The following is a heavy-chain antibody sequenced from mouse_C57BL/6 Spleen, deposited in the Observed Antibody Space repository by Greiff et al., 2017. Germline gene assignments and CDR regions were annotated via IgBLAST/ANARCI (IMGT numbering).Heavy chain of an antibody. Sequence: EVKLVESGGGLVKPGGSLKLSCAASGFTFSDYGMHWVRQAPEQGLEWVAYISSGSSTIDYAETVKGRFTISRDNAKNTLFLQMTSLRSEDTAMYYCARPHYGSSNYYAMDYWGQGTSVTVSS. D-gene: IGHD1-1*01. V-gene: IGHV5-17*01. J-gene: IGHJ4*01. CDR3: ARPHYGSSNYYAMDY. CDR1: GFTFSDYG. CDR2: ISSGSSTI.